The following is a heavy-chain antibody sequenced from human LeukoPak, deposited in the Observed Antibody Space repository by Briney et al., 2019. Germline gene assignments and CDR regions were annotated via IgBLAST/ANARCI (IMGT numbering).Heavy chain of an antibody. V-gene: IGHV3-7*01. D-gene: IGHD1-26*01. CDR3: ARDKIVGATYFDY. Sequence: GGSLRLACVASGFSFNNYRMTWVRQDPGKGLEWVANIKQDGSEKQYVDSVKGRFAISRDNAKKSLYLELNNLRAEDTAVYYCARDKIVGATYFDYWGQGTLVTVSS. CDR2: IKQDGSEK. CDR1: GFSFNNYR. J-gene: IGHJ4*02.